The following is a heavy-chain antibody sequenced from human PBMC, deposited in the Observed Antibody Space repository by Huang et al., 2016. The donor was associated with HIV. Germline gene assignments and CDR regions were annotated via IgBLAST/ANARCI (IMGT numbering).Heavy chain of an antibody. J-gene: IGHJ4*02. D-gene: IGHD3-3*01. Sequence: QVQLVESGGGVVQPGRSLRLSCTASGFSFSRYGMHWGRRGPGKGLEWVAVVSFDGSTKYSADSVKGRFTISRDNSKNTLYLQMNSLTVEDTAVYYCAKDKYLMSTILAYYFDCWGQGTLVTVSS. CDR3: AKDKYLMSTILAYYFDC. CDR2: VSFDGSTK. CDR1: GFSFSRYG. V-gene: IGHV3-30*18.